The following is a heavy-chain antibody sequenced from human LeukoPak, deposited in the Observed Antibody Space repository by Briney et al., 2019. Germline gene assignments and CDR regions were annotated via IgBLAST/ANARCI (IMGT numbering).Heavy chain of an antibody. CDR3: AREWSITMVRGVISGRYYYGMDV. Sequence: SVNVSCKASGGTFSSYAISWVRQAPGQGLEWMGGIIPIFGTANYAQKFQGRVTITADESTSTAYMELSSLRSEDTAVYYCAREWSITMVRGVISGRYYYGMDVWGQGTTVTVSS. D-gene: IGHD3-10*01. J-gene: IGHJ6*02. CDR1: GGTFSSYA. CDR2: IIPIFGTA. V-gene: IGHV1-69*13.